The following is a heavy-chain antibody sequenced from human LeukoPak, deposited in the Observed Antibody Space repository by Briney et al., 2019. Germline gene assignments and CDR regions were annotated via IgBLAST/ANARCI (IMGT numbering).Heavy chain of an antibody. Sequence: ASVKVSCKASGYTFTSYDINWVRQATGQGLEWMGWMNPNSGNTGYAQKFQGRVTMTRNTSISTAYMELSSLRSEDTAVYYCARVNYGDYDYYYGMGVWGQGTTVTVSS. J-gene: IGHJ6*02. V-gene: IGHV1-8*01. CDR1: GYTFTSYD. CDR3: ARVNYGDYDYYYGMGV. CDR2: MNPNSGNT. D-gene: IGHD4-17*01.